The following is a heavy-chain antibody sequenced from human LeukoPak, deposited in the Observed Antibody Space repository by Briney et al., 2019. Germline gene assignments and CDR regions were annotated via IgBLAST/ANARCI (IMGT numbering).Heavy chain of an antibody. D-gene: IGHD4-17*01. CDR3: ARGPTRYYFDC. J-gene: IGHJ4*02. CDR1: GGSIGGYY. Sequence: TSETLSLTCSVSGGSIGGYYWSWIRQPPGKVLEWIGYIFYSGSTNYNPSLKSRVTISVDTSKNQFSLGLSSVTAADTAVYYCARGPTRYYFDCWGQGTLVTVSS. V-gene: IGHV4-59*01. CDR2: IFYSGST.